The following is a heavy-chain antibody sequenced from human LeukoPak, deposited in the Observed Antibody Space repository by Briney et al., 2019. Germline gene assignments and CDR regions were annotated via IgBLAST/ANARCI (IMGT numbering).Heavy chain of an antibody. CDR2: IWYDGSNK. CDR1: GFTFSSYG. D-gene: IGHD6-6*01. V-gene: IGHV3-33*08. Sequence: GGSLRLSCAASGFTFSSYGMHWVRQAPGKGLEWVAVIWYDGSNKYYADSVKDRFTISRDNSKNTLYLQMNSLRAEDTAVYYCARDRRQLGLDSWGQGTLVTVSS. J-gene: IGHJ4*02. CDR3: ARDRRQLGLDS.